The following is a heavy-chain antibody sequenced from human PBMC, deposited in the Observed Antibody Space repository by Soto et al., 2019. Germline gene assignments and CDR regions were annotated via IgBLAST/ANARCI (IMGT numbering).Heavy chain of an antibody. CDR2: ISGRGGST. J-gene: IGHJ4*02. V-gene: IGHV3-23*01. CDR3: ARAFCGADCCHGGNFDS. CDR1: GFIFSNYA. Sequence: VQLLESGGDFVQPGGSLRLSCAASGFIFSNYAMSWLRQAPGKGLEWVSAISGRGGSTYYADSVKGRFTISRDNSKKTLNLQMKSLGAEDTSVYYGARAFCGADCCHGGNFDSWGQGTLVTVSS. D-gene: IGHD2-21*01.